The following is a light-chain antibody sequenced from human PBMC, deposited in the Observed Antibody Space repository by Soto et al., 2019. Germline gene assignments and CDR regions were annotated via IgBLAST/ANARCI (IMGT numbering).Light chain of an antibody. CDR3: QQYNSYGT. J-gene: IGKJ1*01. CDR2: DAS. CDR1: QSISSW. V-gene: IGKV1-5*01. Sequence: DIPMTQSPSTLSASVGDRVTITCRASQSISSWLAWYQQKPGKAPKLLIYDASSLESGVPSRFSGSGSGTEFTLTISSLHPDDFATYYCQQYNSYGTFGQGNKVEIK.